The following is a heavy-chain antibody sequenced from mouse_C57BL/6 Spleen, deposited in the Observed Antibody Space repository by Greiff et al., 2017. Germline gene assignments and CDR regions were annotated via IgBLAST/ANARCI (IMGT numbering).Heavy chain of an antibody. CDR1: GYSITSGYY. D-gene: IGHD2-12*01. CDR3: AREDDENAMDY. Sequence: ESGPGLVKPSQSLSLTCSVTGYSITSGYYWNWIRQFPGNKLEWMGYISYDGSNNYNPSLKNRISITRDTSKNQFFLKLNSVTTEDTATYYCAREDDENAMDYWGQGTSVTVSS. CDR2: ISYDGSN. V-gene: IGHV3-6*01. J-gene: IGHJ4*01.